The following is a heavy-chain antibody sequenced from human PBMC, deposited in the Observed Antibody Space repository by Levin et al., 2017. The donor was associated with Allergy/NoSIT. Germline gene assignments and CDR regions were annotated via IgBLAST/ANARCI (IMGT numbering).Heavy chain of an antibody. CDR2: ISAYNGNT. Sequence: ASVKVSCKASGYTFTSYGISWVRQAPGQGLEWMGWISAYNGNTNYAQKLQGRVTMTTDTSTSTAYMELRSLRSDDTAVYYCARAPTLLWFGEFMAWGQGTLVTVSS. CDR1: GYTFTSYG. CDR3: ARAPTLLWFGEFMA. V-gene: IGHV1-18*01. D-gene: IGHD3-10*01. J-gene: IGHJ5*02.